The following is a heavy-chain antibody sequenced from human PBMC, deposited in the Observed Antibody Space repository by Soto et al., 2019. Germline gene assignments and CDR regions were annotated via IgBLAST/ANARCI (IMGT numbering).Heavy chain of an antibody. CDR1: GFTFSSYG. J-gene: IGHJ6*02. Sequence: GGSLRLSCAASGFTFSSYGMHWVRQAPGKGLEWVAVIWYDGSNKYYADSVKGRFTISRDNSKNTLYLQMNSLRAEDTAVYYCARAQTRDSSYQPGYYYYYYGMDVWGQGTTVTVSS. V-gene: IGHV3-33*01. D-gene: IGHD6-6*01. CDR3: ARAQTRDSSYQPGYYYYYYGMDV. CDR2: IWYDGSNK.